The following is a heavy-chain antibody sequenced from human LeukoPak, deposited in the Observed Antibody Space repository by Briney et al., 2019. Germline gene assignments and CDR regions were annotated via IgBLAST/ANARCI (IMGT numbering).Heavy chain of an antibody. V-gene: IGHV3-43*02. CDR3: AKARGDSSAYRPDDY. CDR1: GFSFSNFA. Sequence: GGSLRLSCAASGFSFSNFAMTWVRQAPGKGLEWVSLISGDGSSTYSANSVKGRFTISRDSSKNSLSLQMNSLRTEDTALYYCAKARGDSSAYRPDDYWGQGTLVTVSS. J-gene: IGHJ4*02. D-gene: IGHD3-22*01. CDR2: ISGDGSST.